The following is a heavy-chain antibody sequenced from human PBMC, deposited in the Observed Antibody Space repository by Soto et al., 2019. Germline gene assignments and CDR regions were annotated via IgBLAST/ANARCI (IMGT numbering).Heavy chain of an antibody. CDR1: GFTFSSYA. CDR2: VTDSGGDK. CDR3: AKTSGPCYPQSRIFDF. J-gene: IGHJ4*02. D-gene: IGHD2-15*01. V-gene: IGHV3-23*01. Sequence: GASLRLSCSASGFTFSSYAMSWARQAPGKGLEWVSIVTDSGGDKIYAGCMEGRFTISRDNPKNALQLQRNSLRDEDAAKYYCAKTSGPCYPQSRIFDFWGQGTRVTVSS.